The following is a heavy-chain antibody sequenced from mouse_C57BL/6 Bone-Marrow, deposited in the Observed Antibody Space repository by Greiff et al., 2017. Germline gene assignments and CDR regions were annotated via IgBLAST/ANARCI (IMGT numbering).Heavy chain of an antibody. V-gene: IGHV1-64*01. CDR2: IHPNSGST. CDR1: GYTFTSYW. D-gene: IGHD2-2*01. J-gene: IGHJ3*01. Sequence: QVQLQQPGAELVKPGASVKLSCKASGYTFTSYWMHWVKQRPGQGLEWIGMIHPNSGSTNYNEKFKSKATLTVDKSSSTAYMQLSSLTSEDSAVYYCARSASLVAVSFDYWGQGTLVTVSA. CDR3: ARSASLVAVSFDY.